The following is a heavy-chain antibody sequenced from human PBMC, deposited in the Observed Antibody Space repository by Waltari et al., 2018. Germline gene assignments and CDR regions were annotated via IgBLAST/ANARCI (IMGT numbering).Heavy chain of an antibody. CDR3: TRWECSETSCYHDI. CDR1: GFTFGRFA. J-gene: IGHJ4*02. V-gene: IGHV3-49*04. Sequence: EVQLEESGGGLVQPGGSLRLSCTASGFTFGRFALPWVRQAPGKGLEWVGFIRHKGYGETSEYAASVRGRFSISRDDSKSLAYLEMNSLKTEDTAVYYCTRWECSETSCYHDIWGRGTLVTVSS. CDR2: IRHKGYGETS. D-gene: IGHD2-2*01.